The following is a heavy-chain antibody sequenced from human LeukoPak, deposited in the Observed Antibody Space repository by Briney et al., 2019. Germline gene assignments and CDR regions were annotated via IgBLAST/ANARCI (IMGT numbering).Heavy chain of an antibody. CDR1: GFTFSSYA. J-gene: IGHJ4*02. CDR3: ASHLIVVVPAAMEIYY. CDR2: ISGSGGST. V-gene: IGHV3-23*01. Sequence: GGSLRLSCAASGFTFSSYAMSWVRQAPGKGLEWVSAISGSGGSTYYADSVKGRFTISRDNSKNTLYLQMNSLRAEDTAVYYCASHLIVVVPAAMEIYYWGQGTLVTVSS. D-gene: IGHD2-2*01.